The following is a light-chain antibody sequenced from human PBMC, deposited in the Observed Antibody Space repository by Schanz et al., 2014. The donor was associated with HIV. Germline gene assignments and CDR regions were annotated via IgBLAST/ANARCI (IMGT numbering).Light chain of an antibody. CDR1: SSDIGAFDY. CDR3: CSYAGTNNLWV. J-gene: IGLJ3*02. Sequence: QSALTQPASVSGSPGQSITISCSGTSSDIGAFDYVSWYQQYPGKAPKLIVYAVSDRPSGVSSRFSGSKSGNTASLTISGLQADDESDYYCCSYAGTNNLWVFGGGTKLTVL. CDR2: AVS. V-gene: IGLV2-14*03.